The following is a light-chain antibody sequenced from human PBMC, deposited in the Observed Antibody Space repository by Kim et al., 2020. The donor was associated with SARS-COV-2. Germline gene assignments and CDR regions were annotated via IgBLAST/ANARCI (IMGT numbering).Light chain of an antibody. CDR3: QEHYSYSPA. CDR1: EDIKKW. Sequence: SIRETGNNTCRAREDIKKWFAWYQQKPGEAPKLPVPKGFILQSGVPSRFSGRGSAKEFTLTISSLQPDDFATYFCQEHYSYSPAFGQGTKVDIK. V-gene: IGKV1-5*03. CDR2: KGF. J-gene: IGKJ1*01.